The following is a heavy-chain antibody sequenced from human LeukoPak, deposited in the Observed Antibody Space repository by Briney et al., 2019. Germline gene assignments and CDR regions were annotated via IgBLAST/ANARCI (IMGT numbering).Heavy chain of an antibody. D-gene: IGHD5-12*01. CDR1: GYTLTELS. J-gene: IGHJ4*02. Sequence: ASVKVSCTVSGYTLTELSMHWVRQAPGKGLEWMGGFDPEDGETIYAQKFQGRVTMTEDTSTDTAYMELSRLRSDDTAVYYCARGGSGYDLLDYWGQGTLVTVSS. CDR2: FDPEDGET. V-gene: IGHV1-24*01. CDR3: ARGGSGYDLLDY.